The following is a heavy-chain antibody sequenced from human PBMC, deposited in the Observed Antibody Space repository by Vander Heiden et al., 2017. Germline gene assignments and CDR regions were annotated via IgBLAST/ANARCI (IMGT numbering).Heavy chain of an antibody. CDR1: GYSIRSGDY. V-gene: IGHV4-38-2*01. J-gene: IGHJ6*02. CDR3: ARGPLYYYDSSGYYYYYGMDV. Sequence: QVQLQESGPGLVKTSRTLSLTCAVAGYSIRSGDYWGWIRQRPGKGLEGIGSIDYSGRTYYTPSLRSRITISVDTSKNPFSLKLSSVTAADTAVYYCARGPLYYYDSSGYYYYYGMDVWGQGTTVTVSS. D-gene: IGHD3-22*01. CDR2: IDYSGRT.